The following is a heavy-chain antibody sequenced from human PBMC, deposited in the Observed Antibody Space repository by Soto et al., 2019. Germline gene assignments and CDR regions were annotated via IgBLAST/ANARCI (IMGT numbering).Heavy chain of an antibody. V-gene: IGHV3-30-3*01. D-gene: IGHD6-19*01. CDR1: GFTFSSYA. CDR2: ISYDGSNK. J-gene: IGHJ4*02. Sequence: GGSLRLSCAASGFTFSSYAMHWVRQAPGKGLEWVAVISYDGSNKYYADSVKGRFTISRDNSKNTLYLQMNSLRAEDTAVYYCAREEAVAGTFDYWGQGTLVTVSS. CDR3: AREEAVAGTFDY.